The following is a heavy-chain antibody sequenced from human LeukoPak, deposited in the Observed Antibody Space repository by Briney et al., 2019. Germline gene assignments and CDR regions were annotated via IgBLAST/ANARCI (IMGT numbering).Heavy chain of an antibody. D-gene: IGHD3-10*02. CDR1: GFTFSTYN. V-gene: IGHV3-21*01. J-gene: IGHJ6*04. CDR2: ITSSSSYI. Sequence: PGGSLRLSCAASGFTFSTYNMNWVRQAPGKGLEWVSSITSSSSYIYYADSVKGRFTISRDNARNSLYLQMNSLRAEDTAVYYCAELGITMIGGVWGKGTTVTISS. CDR3: AELGITMIGGV.